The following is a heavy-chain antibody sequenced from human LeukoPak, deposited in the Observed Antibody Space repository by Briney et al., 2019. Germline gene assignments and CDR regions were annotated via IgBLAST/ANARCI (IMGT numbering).Heavy chain of an antibody. CDR1: EFTFSNYG. D-gene: IGHD4-11*01. J-gene: IGHJ4*02. V-gene: IGHV3-23*01. CDR2: ISSSGGST. CDR3: AKVRRDSGTTTKGGFDY. Sequence: QPGGSLSLSCAASEFTFSNYGMGWVRQAPGKGLEWVSAISSSGGSTYYADSVKGRFTISRDNSKNTLYLQMNSLRAEDTAVYYYAKVRRDSGTTTKGGFDYWGQGTLVTVSS.